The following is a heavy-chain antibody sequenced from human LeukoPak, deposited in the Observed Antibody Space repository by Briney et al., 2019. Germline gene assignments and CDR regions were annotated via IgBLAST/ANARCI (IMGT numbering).Heavy chain of an antibody. CDR1: GFIFSSYW. CDR3: ARVGGSSYCGGDCYHLGY. CDR2: INTDGSST. Sequence: GGSLRLSCAASGFIFSSYWMHWVRHAPGKGLAWVSRINTDGSSTSYADSVKGRFTISRDNAKNTLYLQMNSLRAEDTAAYYCARVGGSSYCGGDCYHLGYWGQGTLVTVSS. D-gene: IGHD2-21*02. V-gene: IGHV3-74*01. J-gene: IGHJ4*02.